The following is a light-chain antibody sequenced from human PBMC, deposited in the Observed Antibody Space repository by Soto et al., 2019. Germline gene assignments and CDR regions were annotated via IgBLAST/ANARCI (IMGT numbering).Light chain of an antibody. Sequence: DIQLTQSPSSLSASVGARVTITCRASQSISRSLNWYQQKPGKAPKVLIYAASSFQSGVPLRFSGSGSGTDFTLTISSLQPEDFATYYCQHSYGSPMYTFGQGTKLEIK. CDR1: QSISRS. CDR2: AAS. V-gene: IGKV1-39*01. CDR3: QHSYGSPMYT. J-gene: IGKJ2*01.